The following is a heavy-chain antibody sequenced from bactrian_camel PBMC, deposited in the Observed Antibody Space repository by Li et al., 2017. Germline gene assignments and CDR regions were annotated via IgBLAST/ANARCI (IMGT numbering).Heavy chain of an antibody. CDR1: EYTYTANC. CDR2: ITRIHGGT. D-gene: IGHD1*01. Sequence: HVQLVESGGGSVQAGGSLRLSCAASEYTYTANCMGWFRQAPGKEREGVASITRIHGGTAYADSVKGRFTASPDNTNNALNLRMNNLKPEDTAMYYCARDSRTLAACATLDQLLLITGARGPRSPSP. J-gene: IGHJ4*01. V-gene: IGHV3S63*01. CDR3: ARDSRTLAACATLDQLLLIT.